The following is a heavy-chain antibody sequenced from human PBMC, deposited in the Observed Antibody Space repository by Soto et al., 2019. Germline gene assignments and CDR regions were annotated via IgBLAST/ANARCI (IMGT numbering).Heavy chain of an antibody. Sequence: QVQLQESGPGLVKPSQTLSLTCTVSGGSISSGGYYWSWIRQHPAKGLEWIGYIYYSGSSYYNPSLKRRVTISVDTSKNQFSLKLSSVTAADTAVYYCARGLAAAGLFDYWGQGTLVTVSS. D-gene: IGHD6-13*01. CDR3: ARGLAAAGLFDY. CDR1: GGSISSGGYY. J-gene: IGHJ4*02. V-gene: IGHV4-31*03. CDR2: IYYSGSS.